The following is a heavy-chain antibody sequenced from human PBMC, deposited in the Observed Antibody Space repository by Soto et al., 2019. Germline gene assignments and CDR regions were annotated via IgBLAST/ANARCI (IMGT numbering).Heavy chain of an antibody. CDR1: GFTFSSYS. CDR3: ARDVSLETGDAFDI. J-gene: IGHJ3*02. D-gene: IGHD2-21*02. V-gene: IGHV3-21*01. Sequence: GGSLRLSCAASGFTFSSYSMNWVRQAPGKGLEWVSSISSSSSYIYYADSVKGRFTISRDNAKNSLYLQMNSLRAEDTAVYYCARDVSLETGDAFDIWGQGTMVTVSS. CDR2: ISSSSSYI.